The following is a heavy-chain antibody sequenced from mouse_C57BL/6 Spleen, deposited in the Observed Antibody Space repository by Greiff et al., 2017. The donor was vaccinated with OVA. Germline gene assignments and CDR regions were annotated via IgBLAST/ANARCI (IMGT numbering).Heavy chain of an antibody. D-gene: IGHD2-4*01. Sequence: QVQLQQPGAELVKPGASVKLSCKASGYTFTSYWMHWVKQRPGQGLEWIGMIHPNSGSTNYNEKFKSKATLTVDKSSSTAYMQLSSLTSEDSAVYYCAPFYDYDGYFDVWGTGTTVTVSS. CDR3: APFYDYDGYFDV. CDR1: GYTFTSYW. J-gene: IGHJ1*03. CDR2: IHPNSGST. V-gene: IGHV1-64*01.